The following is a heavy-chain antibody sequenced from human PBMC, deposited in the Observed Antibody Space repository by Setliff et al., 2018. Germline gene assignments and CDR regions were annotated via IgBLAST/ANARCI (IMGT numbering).Heavy chain of an antibody. CDR3: ARMSGFQYIDV. J-gene: IGHJ6*03. V-gene: IGHV4-59*08. Sequence: PSETLSLTCTVSGGSSSSHYWSWIRQPPGKGLEWIGYVYYSGIANYSPSLKSRLTISVDTSKNQFSLSLTSVTAEDTAVYYCARMSGFQYIDVWDKGTTVTVSS. CDR2: VYYSGIA. CDR1: GGSSSSHY. D-gene: IGHD3-3*01.